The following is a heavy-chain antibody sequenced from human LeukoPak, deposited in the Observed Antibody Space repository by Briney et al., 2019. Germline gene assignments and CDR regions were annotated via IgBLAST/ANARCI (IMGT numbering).Heavy chain of an antibody. J-gene: IGHJ6*02. D-gene: IGHD3-22*01. CDR3: ARVPTGYYYDSSYYYGMDV. V-gene: IGHV1-69*13. Sequence: GASVKVSCKASGGTFSSYAISWVRQAPGQGLERMGGIIPIFGTANYAQKFQGRVTITADESTSTAYMELSSLRSEDTAVYYCARVPTGYYYDSSYYYGMDVWGQGTTVTVSS. CDR2: IIPIFGTA. CDR1: GGTFSSYA.